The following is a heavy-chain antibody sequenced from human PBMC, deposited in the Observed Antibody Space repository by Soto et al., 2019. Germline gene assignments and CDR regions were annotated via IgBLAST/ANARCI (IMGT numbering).Heavy chain of an antibody. CDR2: ISGSGGST. CDR1: GFTFSSYA. V-gene: IGHV3-23*01. J-gene: IGHJ5*02. Sequence: EVQLLESGGGLVQPGGSLRLSCAASGFTFSSYAMSWVRQAPGKGLEWVSAISGSGGSTYYADSVKGRFTIPRDKSKNKLYLQMNSLRAEDTAVYYFAIPGYSRSWGRFDPWGQGTLVTVSS. CDR3: AIPGYSRSWGRFDP. D-gene: IGHD6-13*01.